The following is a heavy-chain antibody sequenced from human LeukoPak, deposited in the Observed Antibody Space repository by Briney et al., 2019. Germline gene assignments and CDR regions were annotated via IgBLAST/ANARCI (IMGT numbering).Heavy chain of an antibody. CDR1: GGTFSSYA. CDR3: ARAKQWLSSFDY. V-gene: IGHV1-69*01. D-gene: IGHD6-19*01. CDR2: IIPIFGTA. J-gene: IGHJ4*02. Sequence: RGSSVKVSCKASGGTFSSYAISWVRQAPGQGLEWMGGIIPIFGTANYAQKFQGRVTITADESTSTAYMELSSLRSEDTAVYYCARAKQWLSSFDYWGQGTLVTVSS.